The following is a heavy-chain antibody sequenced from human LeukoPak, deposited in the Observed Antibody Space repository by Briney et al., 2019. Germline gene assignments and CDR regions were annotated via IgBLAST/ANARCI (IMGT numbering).Heavy chain of an antibody. CDR2: ISSSSSTI. Sequence: GGSLRLSCAASGFTFSSYSMNWVRQAPGKGLEWVSYISSSSSTIYYADSVKGRFTISRDNAKNSLYLQMNSLRAEDTAVYYCARERSGGWPQSENFDYWGQGTLVTVSS. CDR3: ARERSGGWPQSENFDY. V-gene: IGHV3-48*01. D-gene: IGHD6-19*01. CDR1: GFTFSSYS. J-gene: IGHJ4*02.